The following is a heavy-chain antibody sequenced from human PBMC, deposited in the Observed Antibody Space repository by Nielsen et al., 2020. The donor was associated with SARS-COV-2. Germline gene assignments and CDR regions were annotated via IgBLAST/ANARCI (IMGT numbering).Heavy chain of an antibody. Sequence: GESLKISCEGSGYNFDHYWIAWVRQMPGKGLEWMGIIYPGDSDTRYSPSFQGQVYISADKSISTAYLQWSSLKASDTAMYYCVRIFGSGSYYENWFDPWGQGTLVTVSS. J-gene: IGHJ5*02. CDR3: VRIFGSGSYYENWFDP. V-gene: IGHV5-51*01. CDR2: IYPGDSDT. D-gene: IGHD3-10*01. CDR1: GYNFDHYW.